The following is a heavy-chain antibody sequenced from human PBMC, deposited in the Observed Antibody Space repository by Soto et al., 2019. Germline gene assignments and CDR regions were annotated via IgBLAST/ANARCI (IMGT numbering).Heavy chain of an antibody. CDR2: IYKSATT. V-gene: IGHV4-30-4*01. D-gene: IGHD7-27*01. CDR3: ARGRYCLTGRCFPNWFDS. J-gene: IGHJ5*01. Sequence: SETLSLTCSVSGDSISNLDYFWAWIRQPPGQALEYIGYIYKSATTYYNPSFESRVAISVDTSKGQFSLNVTSVTAADTAVYFCARGRYCLTGRCFPNWFDSWGQGALVTVSS. CDR1: GDSISNLDYF.